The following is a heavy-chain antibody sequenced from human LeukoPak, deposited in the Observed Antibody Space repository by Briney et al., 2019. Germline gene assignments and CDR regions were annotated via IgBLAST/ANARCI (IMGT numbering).Heavy chain of an antibody. J-gene: IGHJ4*02. CDR2: IYDSGST. V-gene: IGHV4-39*02. CDR1: GGSIRSSYYY. D-gene: IGHD4-11*01. Sequence: PSETLSLTCTVSGGSIRSSYYYWGWIRQPPGKGLEWIGSIYDSGSTYYNPSLKSRVTRSVDTSKNQFSLKLNSVTAADTAVYYCARDPTRSGLDYWGQGTLVTVSS. CDR3: ARDPTRSGLDY.